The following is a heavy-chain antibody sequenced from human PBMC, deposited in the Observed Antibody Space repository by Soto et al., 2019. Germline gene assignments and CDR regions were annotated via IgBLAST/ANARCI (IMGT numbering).Heavy chain of an antibody. V-gene: IGHV1-18*01. Sequence: ASVKVSCKASGYTFTSYGISWVRQAPGQGLEWMGWISAYNGNTNYAQKLQGRVTMTTDTSTSTAYMELRSLRSDDTAVYYCARGPYYYDSSGYYTYWGQGTLVTASS. CDR3: ARGPYYYDSSGYYTY. CDR1: GYTFTSYG. D-gene: IGHD3-22*01. CDR2: ISAYNGNT. J-gene: IGHJ4*02.